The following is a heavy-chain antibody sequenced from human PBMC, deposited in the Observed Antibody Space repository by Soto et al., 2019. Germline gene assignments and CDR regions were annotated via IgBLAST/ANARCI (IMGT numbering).Heavy chain of an antibody. V-gene: IGHV3-66*01. Sequence: GGSLRLSCAASGFTVSSNYMSWVRQAPGKGLEWVSVIYSGGSTYYADSVKGRFTISRDNSKNTLYLQMNSLRAEDTAVYYCASGYCSSTSCYPFDYWGQGTLVTVSS. CDR1: GFTVSSNY. J-gene: IGHJ4*02. D-gene: IGHD2-2*03. CDR2: IYSGGST. CDR3: ASGYCSSTSCYPFDY.